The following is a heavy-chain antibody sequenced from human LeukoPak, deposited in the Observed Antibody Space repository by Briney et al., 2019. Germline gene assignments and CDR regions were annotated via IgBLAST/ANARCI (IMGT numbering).Heavy chain of an antibody. CDR2: IYWDDDK. Sequence: SGPTLVKPTQTLTLTCTFSGFSLTTSGVGVVCIRQPPGKALEWLALIYWDDDKRYSPFLRSRLSIAKDTSKNLVVLRMTNMDPVDTATYYCARLLDGYDYWGQGALVTVPS. CDR1: GFSLTTSGVG. V-gene: IGHV2-5*02. D-gene: IGHD5-24*01. J-gene: IGHJ4*02. CDR3: ARLLDGYDY.